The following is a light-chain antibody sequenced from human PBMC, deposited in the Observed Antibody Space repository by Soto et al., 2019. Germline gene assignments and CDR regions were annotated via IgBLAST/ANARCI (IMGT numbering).Light chain of an antibody. CDR2: GAS. J-gene: IGKJ5*01. CDR1: QSVGTR. CDR3: QHYQVGQPID. V-gene: IGKV3-20*01. Sequence: ILLTQSPDTLSFSPLERATLSCRASQSVGTRLAWYQHKTGQAPSLLMSGASSRATGIPDRFSGSGSETDFTLTISRLEPEDFALYYCQHYQVGQPIDFGRGTRLEIK.